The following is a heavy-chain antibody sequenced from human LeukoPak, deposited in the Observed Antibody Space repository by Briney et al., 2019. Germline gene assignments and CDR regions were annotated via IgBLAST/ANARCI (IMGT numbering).Heavy chain of an antibody. CDR3: ARDPTGGNWFDP. D-gene: IGHD7-27*01. V-gene: IGHV3-74*01. J-gene: IGHJ5*02. CDR2: INTDGSST. Sequence: PGGSLRLSCAASGFTFSNYAMHWVRQAPGKGLEWVSRINTDGSSTSYADSVKGRFTISRDNAKNTLYLQMNSLRAEDTAVYYCARDPTGGNWFDPWGQGTLVTVSS. CDR1: GFTFSNYA.